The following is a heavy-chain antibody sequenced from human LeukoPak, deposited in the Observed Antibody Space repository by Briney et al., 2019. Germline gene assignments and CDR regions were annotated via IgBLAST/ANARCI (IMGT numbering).Heavy chain of an antibody. CDR2: IYYSGST. Sequence: SETLSLTRTVSGGSISRYYWSWIRQPPGRGLEWIGYIYYSGSTNYNPSLKSRVTISVDTSKNQFSLKLSSVTAADTAGDYCARLSLGYYYYMDVWGKGTTVTVSS. CDR3: ARLSLGYYYYMDV. J-gene: IGHJ6*03. D-gene: IGHD3-16*01. V-gene: IGHV4-59*01. CDR1: GGSISRYY.